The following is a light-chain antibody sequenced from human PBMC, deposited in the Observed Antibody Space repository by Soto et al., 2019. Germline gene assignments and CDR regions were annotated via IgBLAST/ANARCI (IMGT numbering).Light chain of an antibody. J-gene: IGKJ4*01. CDR1: QSVSSY. Sequence: EIVLTQSPATLSLSPGERATLSCRASQSVSSYLAWYQQRPGQAPRLLNYDASNRATDIPARFSGSGSGTDFTLTISSLEPEDFAIDYCQQRGHWLTFGGGTKVEIK. V-gene: IGKV3-11*01. CDR3: QQRGHWLT. CDR2: DAS.